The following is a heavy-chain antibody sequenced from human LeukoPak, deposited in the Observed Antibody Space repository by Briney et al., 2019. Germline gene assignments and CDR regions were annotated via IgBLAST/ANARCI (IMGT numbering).Heavy chain of an antibody. V-gene: IGHV1-2*02. CDR1: GYTFTGYY. D-gene: IGHD3-16*02. Sequence: APVKVSCKASGYTFTGYYMHWVRQAPGQGLEWMGWINPNSGGTNYAQKFQGRVTMTRDTSISTAYMELSRLRSDDTAVYYCASCVGYRNNWFDPWGQGTLVTASS. CDR3: ASCVGYRNNWFDP. J-gene: IGHJ5*02. CDR2: INPNSGGT.